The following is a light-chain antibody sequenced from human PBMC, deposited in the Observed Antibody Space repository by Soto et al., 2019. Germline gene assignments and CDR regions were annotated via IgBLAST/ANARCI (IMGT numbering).Light chain of an antibody. CDR1: SSNIGGNY. CDR2: RNN. Sequence: QSVLTQPPSASGTPGQRVTISCSGSSSNIGGNYVYWYQQLPGTAPKLLIYRNNQRPSGVPARFSGSRSGTSASLAISGLRSEDEADYYCAAWDDSLSGRVFGGGTKLTVL. J-gene: IGLJ3*02. CDR3: AAWDDSLSGRV. V-gene: IGLV1-47*01.